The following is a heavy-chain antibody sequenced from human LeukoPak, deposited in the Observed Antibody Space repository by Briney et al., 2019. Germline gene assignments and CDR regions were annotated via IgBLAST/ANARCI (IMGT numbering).Heavy chain of an antibody. CDR1: GFTFGSYS. J-gene: IGHJ4*02. V-gene: IGHV3-21*01. CDR2: ISSSSSYI. CDR3: AREQINCRGDCNDY. Sequence: PGGSLRLSCAASGFTFGSYSMNWVRQAPGKGLEWVSSISSSSSYIYYADSVKGRFTTSRDDAKKSLFLHMNSLKADDTAVYYCAREQINCRGDCNDYWGQGTLVTVSS. D-gene: IGHD2-21*02.